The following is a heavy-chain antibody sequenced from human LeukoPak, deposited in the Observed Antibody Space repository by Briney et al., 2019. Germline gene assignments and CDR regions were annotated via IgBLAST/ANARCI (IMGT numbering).Heavy chain of an antibody. J-gene: IGHJ4*02. CDR2: VNAGNGKT. CDR1: GYTFTRYA. CDR3: AMQGYKSAFGLNY. V-gene: IGHV1-3*01. D-gene: IGHD1-14*01. Sequence: ASVKVSCKASGYTFTRYALHWVRQAPRQRLEWMGWVNAGNGKTKYSQKFQGRVTITRDTSASAAYMELNSLRAEDTAVYYCAMQGYKSAFGLNYWGQGTLVTVSS.